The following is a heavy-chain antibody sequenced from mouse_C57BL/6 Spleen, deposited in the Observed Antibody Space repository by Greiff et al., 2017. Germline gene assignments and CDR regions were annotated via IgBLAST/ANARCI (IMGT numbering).Heavy chain of an antibody. CDR3: ARGERFSTWDVDY. Sequence: QVQLQQPGAELVKPGASVKLSCKASGYTFTSYWMHWVKQRPGQGLEWIGMIHPNSGSTNYNEKFKSKATLTVDKSSSTAYMQLSSLTSEDSAVYYCARGERFSTWDVDYWGQGTTLTVSS. D-gene: IGHD4-1*01. CDR2: IHPNSGST. V-gene: IGHV1-64*01. CDR1: GYTFTSYW. J-gene: IGHJ2*01.